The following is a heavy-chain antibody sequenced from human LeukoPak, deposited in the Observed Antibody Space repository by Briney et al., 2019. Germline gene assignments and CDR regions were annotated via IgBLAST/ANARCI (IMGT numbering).Heavy chain of an antibody. Sequence: GASVKVSCKASGYTFTGYYMHWVRQAPGQGLEWMGWINPNSGGTNYAQKFQGWVTMTRDTSISTAYMELSRLRSDGTAVYYCARSPGSGSYFHFDYWGQGTLVTVSS. CDR3: ARSPGSGSYFHFDY. J-gene: IGHJ4*02. D-gene: IGHD1-26*01. V-gene: IGHV1-2*04. CDR2: INPNSGGT. CDR1: GYTFTGYY.